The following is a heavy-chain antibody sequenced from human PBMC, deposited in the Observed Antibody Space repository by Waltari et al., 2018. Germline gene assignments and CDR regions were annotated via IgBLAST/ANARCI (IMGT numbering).Heavy chain of an antibody. Sequence: EVLLVESGGGLVQPGGSVRLSCAASGFTFSGYSMNWVRQGPEKGLEWVAYISSSSSTTFYADSVEGRFSISRDNAKNSLYLQMNSLRDEDTAVYYCVRDRHGDYLRYFDSWGQGNLVTVSS. V-gene: IGHV3-48*02. J-gene: IGHJ4*02. D-gene: IGHD4-17*01. CDR2: ISSSSSTT. CDR1: GFTFSGYS. CDR3: VRDRHGDYLRYFDS.